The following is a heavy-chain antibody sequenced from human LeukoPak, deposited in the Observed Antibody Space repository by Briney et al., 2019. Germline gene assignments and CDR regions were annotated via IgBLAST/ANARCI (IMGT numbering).Heavy chain of an antibody. CDR2: IIPIFGTA. Sequence: SVKVSCKASGGTFSSYAISWVRQAPGQGLEWMGGIIPIFGTANYAQKFQGRVTITADESTSTAYMELSSLRSDDTAVYYCARGSTSANWFDPWGQGTLVTVSS. D-gene: IGHD2-2*01. V-gene: IGHV1-69*13. J-gene: IGHJ5*02. CDR3: ARGSTSANWFDP. CDR1: GGTFSSYA.